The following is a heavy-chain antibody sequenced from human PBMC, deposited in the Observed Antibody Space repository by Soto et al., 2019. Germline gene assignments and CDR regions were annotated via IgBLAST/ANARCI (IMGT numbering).Heavy chain of an antibody. J-gene: IGHJ6*02. CDR3: AKAAAGNYYYYYGMDV. V-gene: IGHV3-9*01. D-gene: IGHD6-13*01. Sequence: PVGSLRLSCAASGFTFDDYAMHWVRQAPGKGLEWVSGISWNSGSIGYADSVKGRFTISRDNAKNSLYLQMNSLRAEDTALYYCAKAAAGNYYYYYGMDVWGQGTTVTVSS. CDR1: GFTFDDYA. CDR2: ISWNSGSI.